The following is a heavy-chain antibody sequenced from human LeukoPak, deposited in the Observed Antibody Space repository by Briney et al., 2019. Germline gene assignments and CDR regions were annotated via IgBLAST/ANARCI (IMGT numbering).Heavy chain of an antibody. V-gene: IGHV1-69*13. CDR3: ARDGDPYCGGDCYSNFDY. CDR1: GGTLSSCA. J-gene: IGHJ4*02. Sequence: SVKVSCKASGGTLSSCAISWVRQAPGQGLEWMGGIIPIFGTANYAQKFQGRVTITADESTSTAYMELSSLRSEDTAVYYCARDGDPYCGGDCYSNFDYWGQGTLVTVSS. D-gene: IGHD2-21*02. CDR2: IIPIFGTA.